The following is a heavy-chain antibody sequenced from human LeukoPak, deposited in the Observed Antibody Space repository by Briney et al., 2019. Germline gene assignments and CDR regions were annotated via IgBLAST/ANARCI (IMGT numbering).Heavy chain of an antibody. D-gene: IGHD3-10*01. CDR1: GFTFSSYW. Sequence: GGSLRLSCAASGFTFSSYWMSWVRQAPGKGLEWVANIKQDGSEKYYVDSVKGRFTISRDNAKNSLYLQMNSLRAEDTAVYYCARSNHYYGSGSYSYLDYWGQGTLVTVSS. J-gene: IGHJ4*02. V-gene: IGHV3-7*01. CDR2: IKQDGSEK. CDR3: ARSNHYYGSGSYSYLDY.